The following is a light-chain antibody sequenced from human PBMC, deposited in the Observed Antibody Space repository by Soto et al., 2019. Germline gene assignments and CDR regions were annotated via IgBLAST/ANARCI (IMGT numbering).Light chain of an antibody. CDR2: KGI. J-gene: IGLJ1*01. CDR3: CSSAPESTSV. Sequence: QSALAQPASVSGSPGQSITISCTGTSSDVGAYNSVSWYQQHPHRAPQVIIYKGIQRPSGVSNRFSGSTSGNAASLTISALQTDDEADYFCCSSAPESTSVCGTGTKVTV. CDR1: SSDVGAYNS. V-gene: IGLV2-23*01.